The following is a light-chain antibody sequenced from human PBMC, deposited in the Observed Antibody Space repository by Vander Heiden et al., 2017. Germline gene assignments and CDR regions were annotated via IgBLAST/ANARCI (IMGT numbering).Light chain of an antibody. V-gene: IGKV1-13*02. J-gene: IGKJ1*01. CDR3: QQFNSYPWT. CDR2: DAS. CDR1: EGISSA. Sequence: AIQLTQSQSSLSASVGDRVTITCRASEGISSALAWYQQKPGKAPKLLIYDASSLESGVPSRFSGSGSGTDFTLTISSLQPEDFATYYCQQFNSYPWTFGQGTKVEIK.